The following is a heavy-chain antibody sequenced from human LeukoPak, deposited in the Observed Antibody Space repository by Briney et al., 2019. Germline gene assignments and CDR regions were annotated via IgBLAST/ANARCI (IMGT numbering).Heavy chain of an antibody. D-gene: IGHD3-10*01. Sequence: GASVKVSCKASGYTFTCYDINWVRQATGQGLEWMGWMNPNSGNTGYAQKFQGRVTMTRDMSTSTVYMELSRLRSDDTAVYYCARAGYYYGSGSYYIFDYWGQGTLVTVSS. CDR2: MNPNSGNT. J-gene: IGHJ4*02. CDR3: ARAGYYYGSGSYYIFDY. CDR1: GYTFTCYD. V-gene: IGHV1-8*02.